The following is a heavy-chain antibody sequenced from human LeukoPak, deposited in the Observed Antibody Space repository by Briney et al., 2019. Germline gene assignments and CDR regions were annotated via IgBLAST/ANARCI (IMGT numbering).Heavy chain of an antibody. CDR2: ISYDGSNK. D-gene: IGHD3-10*01. J-gene: IGHJ4*02. CDR1: GFTFSSYA. CDR3: ARLYGSGSYFDY. Sequence: GGSLRLSCAASGFTFSSYAMHWVRQAPGKGLEWVAVISYDGSNKYYADSVKGRFTISRDNSKNTLYLQMNSLRAGDTAVYYCARLYGSGSYFDYWGQGTLVTVSS. V-gene: IGHV3-30*04.